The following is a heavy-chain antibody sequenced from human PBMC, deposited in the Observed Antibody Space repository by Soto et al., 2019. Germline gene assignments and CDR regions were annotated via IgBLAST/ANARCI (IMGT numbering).Heavy chain of an antibody. V-gene: IGHV2-5*02. CDR1: GFSLSTSGVG. CDR2: IYWDDDR. Sequence: QITLKESTPTLVKPTQTLTLTCTFSGFSLSTSGVGVGWIRQPPGKALEWLALIYWDDDRRYSPSLKSRLTITKDTSKNQVVLTMTNIDPVNTATYYCAHSPWRGTTAYFDYWGQGTLVTVSS. J-gene: IGHJ4*02. CDR3: AHSPWRGTTAYFDY. D-gene: IGHD3-3*01.